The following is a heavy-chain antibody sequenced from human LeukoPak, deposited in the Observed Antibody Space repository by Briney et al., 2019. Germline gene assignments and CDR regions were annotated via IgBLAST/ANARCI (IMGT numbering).Heavy chain of an antibody. CDR3: ARVGTYYDILTGYYRFDP. CDR1: GYTFTSYD. J-gene: IGHJ5*02. CDR2: MNPSGGNT. V-gene: IGHV1-8*01. D-gene: IGHD3-9*01. Sequence: RASVKVSCKASGYTFTSYDINWVRQATGQGLEWMGWMNPSGGNTGYAQKFQGRVTMTRNTSISTAYMELSSLRSEDTAVYYCARVGTYYDILTGYYRFDPWGQGTLVTVSS.